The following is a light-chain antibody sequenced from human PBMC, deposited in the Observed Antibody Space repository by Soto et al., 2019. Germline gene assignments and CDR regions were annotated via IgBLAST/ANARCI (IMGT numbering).Light chain of an antibody. Sequence: AIRMTQSPSSFSASTGDRVTITCRASQGISSYLAWYQQKPGKAPKLMIYAASTLPSGVPSRFSGSGSGTDFTLTISCLQSEDFATYSCQQYYSYPRTFGKGTKVPIK. V-gene: IGKV1-8*01. CDR1: QGISSY. CDR3: QQYYSYPRT. CDR2: AAS. J-gene: IGKJ1*01.